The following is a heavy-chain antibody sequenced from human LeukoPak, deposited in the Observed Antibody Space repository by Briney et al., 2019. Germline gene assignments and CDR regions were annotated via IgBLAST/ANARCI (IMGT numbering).Heavy chain of an antibody. CDR1: GGSFSGYY. D-gene: IGHD3-10*01. J-gene: IGHJ4*02. V-gene: IGHV4-34*01. CDR2: INHSGST. Sequence: SETLSLTCAVSGGSFSGYYWSWIRQPPGNGLEWIGEINHSGSTNYNPSLKSRVTISVDTSKNQFPLKLSSVSAADTAVYYCARGRKGYGSDYWGQGTLVTVSS. CDR3: ARGRKGYGSDY.